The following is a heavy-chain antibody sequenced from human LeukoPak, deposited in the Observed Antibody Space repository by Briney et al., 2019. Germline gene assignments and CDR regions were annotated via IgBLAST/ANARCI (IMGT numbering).Heavy chain of an antibody. CDR3: ARVLAWPLLSRNYYYMDV. CDR2: IYYSGST. Sequence: SETLSLTCTVSGGSVSSYYWSWIRQPPGKGLEWIGYIYYSGSTNYNPSLKSRVTISVDTSKNQFSLRLRSVTAADTALYFCARVLAWPLLSRNYYYMDVWGKGTTVTVSS. CDR1: GGSVSSYY. D-gene: IGHD5-12*01. J-gene: IGHJ6*03. V-gene: IGHV4-59*02.